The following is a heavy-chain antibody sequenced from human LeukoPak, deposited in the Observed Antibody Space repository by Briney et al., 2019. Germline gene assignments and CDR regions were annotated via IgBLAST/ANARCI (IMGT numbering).Heavy chain of an antibody. Sequence: GASVKVSCKASGYTFTSYHLHWVRQAPGQGLEWMGWINPNSGGTNYAQKFQGRVTMTRDTSISTAYMELSRLRSDDTAVYYCASFYDSSGYSPSYWGQGTLVTVSS. CDR2: INPNSGGT. CDR1: GYTFTSYH. CDR3: ASFYDSSGYSPSY. V-gene: IGHV1-2*02. J-gene: IGHJ4*02. D-gene: IGHD3-22*01.